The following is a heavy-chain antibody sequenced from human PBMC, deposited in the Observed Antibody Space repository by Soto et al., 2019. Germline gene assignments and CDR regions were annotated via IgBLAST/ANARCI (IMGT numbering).Heavy chain of an antibody. V-gene: IGHV4-30-2*01. CDR1: GGSISSDGYS. D-gene: IGHD5-12*01. J-gene: IGHJ4*02. CDR2: IYHSGST. CDR3: AAGGGLPRYY. Sequence: QLQLQESGSGLVKPSQTPSLTCAVSGGSISSDGYSWSWIRQPPGKGLEWIGYIYHSGSTYYNPSVKSRVTISVDRSKNQFSLKLSSVTAPDTAVYYCAAGGGLPRYYWGQGTLVTVSS.